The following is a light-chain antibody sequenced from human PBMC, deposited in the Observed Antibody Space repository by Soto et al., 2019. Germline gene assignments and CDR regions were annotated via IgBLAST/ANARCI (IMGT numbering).Light chain of an antibody. J-gene: IGKJ1*01. CDR1: QSIATN. V-gene: IGKV3-15*01. CDR2: ATS. CDR3: QQNNNWPWT. Sequence: EVVMTQSPATLSVSPGERATLSCRASQSIATNLAWYQQKPGQAPRLLIYATSARATGIPARFSGSGSGTESTLTISSLQSEDFAVYFCQQNNNWPWTFGQGTKVDIK.